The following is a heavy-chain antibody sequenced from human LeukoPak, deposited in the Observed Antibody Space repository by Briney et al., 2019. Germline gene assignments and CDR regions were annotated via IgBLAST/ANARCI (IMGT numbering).Heavy chain of an antibody. V-gene: IGHV4-31*03. CDR2: IYYSGST. CDR3: ARHSSGRKGFDY. D-gene: IGHD1-26*01. Sequence: SETLSLTCTVSGGSISSGGYYWSWIRQHPGKGLEWIGYIYYSGSTYYNPSLKSRVTISVDTSKNQFSLKLSSVTAADTAVYYCARHSSGRKGFDYWGQGTLVTVSS. CDR1: GGSISSGGYY. J-gene: IGHJ4*02.